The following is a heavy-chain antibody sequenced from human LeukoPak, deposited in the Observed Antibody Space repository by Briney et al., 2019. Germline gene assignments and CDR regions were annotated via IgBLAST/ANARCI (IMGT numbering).Heavy chain of an antibody. J-gene: IGHJ4*02. Sequence: GGSLRLSCAASGFTVSSNYMSWVRQAPGKGLEWVSVIYSGGSTYYADSVKGRFTISRDNSKNTLYLQMNSLRAEDTAVYYCARGADYYDIDYWGQGTLVTVSS. CDR3: ARGADYYDIDY. V-gene: IGHV3-53*01. CDR2: IYSGGST. D-gene: IGHD3-22*01. CDR1: GFTVSSNY.